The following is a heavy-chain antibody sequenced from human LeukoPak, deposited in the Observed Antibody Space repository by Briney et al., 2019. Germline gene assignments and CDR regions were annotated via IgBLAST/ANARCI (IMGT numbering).Heavy chain of an antibody. Sequence: GGSLRLSCAASGFTFSSYWMSWVRQAPGKGLEWVAVIWYDGSNKYYADSVKGRFTISRVNSKNTLYLQMNSLRAEDTAVYYCARGKYGGYFIDYWGQGTLVTVSS. D-gene: IGHD5-12*01. CDR1: GFTFSSYW. CDR2: IWYDGSNK. J-gene: IGHJ4*02. CDR3: ARGKYGGYFIDY. V-gene: IGHV3-33*08.